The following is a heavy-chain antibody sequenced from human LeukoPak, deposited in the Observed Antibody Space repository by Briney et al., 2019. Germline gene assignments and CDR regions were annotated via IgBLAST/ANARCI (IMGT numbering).Heavy chain of an antibody. V-gene: IGHV4-34*01. CDR3: ARMSVVVPAAIVDSCCWFDP. J-gene: IGHJ5*02. Sequence: SETLSLTCAVYGGSFSGYYWSWIRQPPGKGLEWIGEINHSGSTNYNPSLKSRVTISVDTSKNQFSLKLRSVTAADTAVYYCARMSVVVPAAIVDSCCWFDPWGQGTLVTVSS. CDR2: INHSGST. CDR1: GGSFSGYY. D-gene: IGHD2-2*01.